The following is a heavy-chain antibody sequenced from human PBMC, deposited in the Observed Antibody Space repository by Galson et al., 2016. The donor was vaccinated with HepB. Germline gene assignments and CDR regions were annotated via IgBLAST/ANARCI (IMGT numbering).Heavy chain of an antibody. CDR2: LDSDASNT. Sequence: SLRLSCAASGFTFSSYWMHWVRQAPGKGLVWVSRLDSDASNTDYADFVKARFTISRDNAKKTVYLEMNSLRAEDTAVYYCARGGSYTTGLFDYWGQGTLVTVSS. CDR1: GFTFSSYW. CDR3: ARGGSYTTGLFDY. J-gene: IGHJ4*02. D-gene: IGHD3-16*01. V-gene: IGHV3-74*01.